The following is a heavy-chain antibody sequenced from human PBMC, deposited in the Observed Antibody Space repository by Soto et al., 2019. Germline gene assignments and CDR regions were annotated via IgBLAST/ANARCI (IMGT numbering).Heavy chain of an antibody. V-gene: IGHV3-21*01. J-gene: IGHJ6*02. CDR1: GFSFSDYS. Sequence: PGGSLRLSCAASGFSFSDYSVNWVRQAPGKGLEWVSSIRSSTSYIYYADSVKGRFTISRDNAKNSLYLQMNSLRAEDTAVYFCARMSIVGRRDYYYGMDVWGQGTTVTVSS. CDR3: ARMSIVGRRDYYYGMDV. D-gene: IGHD6-6*01. CDR2: IRSSTSYI.